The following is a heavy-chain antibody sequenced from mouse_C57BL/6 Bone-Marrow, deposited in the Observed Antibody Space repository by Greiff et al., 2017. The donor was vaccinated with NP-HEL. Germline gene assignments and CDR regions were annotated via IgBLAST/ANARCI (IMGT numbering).Heavy chain of an antibody. CDR3: AREGFPWFAY. D-gene: IGHD3-1*01. CDR1: GYSITSGYY. CDR2: ISYDGSN. J-gene: IGHJ3*01. Sequence: EVKLEESGPGLVKPSQSLSLTCSVTGYSITSGYYWNWIRQFPGNKLEWMGYISYDGSNNYNPSLKNRISITRDTSKNQFFLKLNSVTTEDTATYYCAREGFPWFAYWGQGTLVTVSA. V-gene: IGHV3-6*01.